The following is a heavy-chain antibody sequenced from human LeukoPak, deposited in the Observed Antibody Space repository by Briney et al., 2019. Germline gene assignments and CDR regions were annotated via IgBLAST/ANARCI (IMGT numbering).Heavy chain of an antibody. CDR3: AKGYSSSWYIHVIFDY. D-gene: IGHD6-13*01. CDR1: GFTFDDYA. J-gene: IGHJ4*02. Sequence: PGGSLRLSCAASGFTFDDYAMHWVRQAPGKGLEWVSGISWNSGSIGYADSVKGRFTISRDNAKNSLYLQMNSLRAEDTALYYCAKGYSSSWYIHVIFDYWGQGTLVTVSS. CDR2: ISWNSGSI. V-gene: IGHV3-9*01.